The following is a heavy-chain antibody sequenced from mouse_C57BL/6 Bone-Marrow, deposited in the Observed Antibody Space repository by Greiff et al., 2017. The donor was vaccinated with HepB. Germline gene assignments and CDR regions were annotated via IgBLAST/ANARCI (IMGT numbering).Heavy chain of an antibody. D-gene: IGHD1-1*01. Sequence: DVQLVESGPGLVKPSQSLSLTCSVTGYSITSGYYWNWIRQFPGNKLEWMGYISYDGSNNYNPSLKNRISITRDTSKNQFFLKLNSVTTEDTATYYCARDTTVVLDYWGQGTTLTVSS. V-gene: IGHV3-6*01. J-gene: IGHJ2*01. CDR3: ARDTTVVLDY. CDR1: GYSITSGYY. CDR2: ISYDGSN.